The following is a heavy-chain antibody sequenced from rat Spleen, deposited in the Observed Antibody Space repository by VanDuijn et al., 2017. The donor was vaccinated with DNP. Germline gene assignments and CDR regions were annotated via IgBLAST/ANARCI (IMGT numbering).Heavy chain of an antibody. J-gene: IGHJ4*01. D-gene: IGHD1-12*01. CDR1: GFTFSDYA. CDR3: TRHRTIMPYYYAMDA. V-gene: IGHV5-7*01. Sequence: EVQLVESGGGLVQPGNSLKLSCTASGFTFSDYAMAWVRQSLKKGLEWVATISYDGRSTYYRDSVKGRFTISRDNAQSTLYLQMDSLRSEDTATYYCTRHRTIMPYYYAMDAWGQGASVTVSS. CDR2: ISYDGRST.